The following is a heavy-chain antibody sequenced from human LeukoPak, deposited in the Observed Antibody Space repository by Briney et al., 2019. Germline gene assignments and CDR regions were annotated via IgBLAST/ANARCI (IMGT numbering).Heavy chain of an antibody. D-gene: IGHD6-6*01. V-gene: IGHV3-66*01. CDR1: GFTFSTYA. CDR2: IYSGGST. J-gene: IGHJ4*02. CDR3: ARSSSSDY. Sequence: GGSLRLSCAASGFTFSTYAMSWVRQAPGKGLEWVSIIYSGGSTYYADSVKGRFTISRDNSKNTLYLQMNSLRAEDTAVYYCARSSSSDYWGQGTLVTVSS.